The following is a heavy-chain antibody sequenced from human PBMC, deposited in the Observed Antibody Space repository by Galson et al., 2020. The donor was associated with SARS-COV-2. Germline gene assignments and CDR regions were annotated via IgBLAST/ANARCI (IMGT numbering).Heavy chain of an antibody. CDR3: ATWGVVVITYAFDI. J-gene: IGHJ3*02. D-gene: IGHD3-22*01. CDR2: FDPQDGET. CDR1: GHTLTELS. Sequence: ASVKVSCKLSGHTLTELSMHWVRQAPGKGLAWLGSFDPQDGETIYAQKFQGRVTMTEDTSTETAYLELSSLRSDDTAVYYCATWGVVVITYAFDIWGQGTMVTVSS. V-gene: IGHV1-24*01.